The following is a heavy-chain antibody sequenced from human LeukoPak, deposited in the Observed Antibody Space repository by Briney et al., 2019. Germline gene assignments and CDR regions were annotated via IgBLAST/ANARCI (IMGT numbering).Heavy chain of an antibody. J-gene: IGHJ6*03. CDR2: ISAYNGNT. Sequence: ASVKVSCKASGYTFTSYGISWVRQAPGQGLEWMGWISAYNGNTNYAQKLQGRVTMTTDTSTSTAYMELRSLRSDDTAVYYCAREVPGIAAAGTGRGYYYYYMDVWGKGTTVTVSS. D-gene: IGHD6-13*01. V-gene: IGHV1-18*01. CDR1: GYTFTSYG. CDR3: AREVPGIAAAGTGRGYYYYYMDV.